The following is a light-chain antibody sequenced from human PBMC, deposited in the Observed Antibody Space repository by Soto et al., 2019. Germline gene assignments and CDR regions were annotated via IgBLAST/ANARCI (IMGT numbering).Light chain of an antibody. Sequence: EIVLTQSPGTLSLSPGERATLSYRASQSFSSSYLAWYQQKPGQAPGLLISGASTRATGIPDRFSGSGSGTDFTLTISRLEPEDFAVYYCQQYGTSSWTFGQGTKVEIK. CDR1: QSFSSSY. CDR2: GAS. V-gene: IGKV3-20*01. J-gene: IGKJ1*01. CDR3: QQYGTSSWT.